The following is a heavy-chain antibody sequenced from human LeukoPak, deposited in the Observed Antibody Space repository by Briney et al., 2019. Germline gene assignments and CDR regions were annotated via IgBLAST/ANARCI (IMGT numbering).Heavy chain of an antibody. CDR2: INHSGST. V-gene: IGHV4-34*01. CDR1: GGSFSGYY. CDR3: ARDRVTIFGGPDHWYFDL. J-gene: IGHJ2*01. D-gene: IGHD3-3*01. Sequence: PSETLSLTCAVYGGSFSGYYWSWIRQPPGKGLEWIGEINHSGSTNYNPSLKSRVTISVDTSKNQFSLKLSSVTAADTAVYYCARDRVTIFGGPDHWYFDLWGRGTLVTVSS.